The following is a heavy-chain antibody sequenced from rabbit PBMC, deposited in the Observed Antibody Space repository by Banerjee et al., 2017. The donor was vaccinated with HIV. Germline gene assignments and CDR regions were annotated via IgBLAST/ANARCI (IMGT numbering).Heavy chain of an antibody. D-gene: IGHD4-1*01. CDR2: IVAGDGST. CDR1: GFSFSSSYW. V-gene: IGHV1S40*01. CDR3: ARDLAGVTGWNFGL. Sequence: QSLEESGGDLVKPGASLTLTCTASGFSFSSSYWICWVRQAPGKGLEWIACIVAGDGSTYYASWAKGRFTISKTSSTTVTLQMTSLTAADTATYFCARDLAGVTGWNFGLWGPGTLVTVS. J-gene: IGHJ4*01.